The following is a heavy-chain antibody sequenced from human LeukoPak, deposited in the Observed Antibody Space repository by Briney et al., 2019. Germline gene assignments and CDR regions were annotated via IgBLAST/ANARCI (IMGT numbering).Heavy chain of an antibody. J-gene: IGHJ6*02. CDR3: ARDQWLAYYYHGMDV. Sequence: GGSLRLSCAASGFTFSNYWMHWVRQAPGKGLVWVSRINSDGSTTSYADSVKGRFTISRDNAKNTLYLQMNSLRAEDTAIYYCARDQWLAYYYHGMDVWGQGTTVTVSS. CDR1: GFTFSNYW. CDR2: INSDGSTT. D-gene: IGHD6-19*01. V-gene: IGHV3-74*01.